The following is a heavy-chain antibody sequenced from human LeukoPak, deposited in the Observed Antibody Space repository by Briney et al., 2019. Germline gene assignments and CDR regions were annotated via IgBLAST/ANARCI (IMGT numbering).Heavy chain of an antibody. J-gene: IGHJ4*02. D-gene: IGHD1-7*01. CDR1: GFSLSTSGVG. CDR3: AHRGGNFQLDY. V-gene: IGHV2-5*02. Sequence: ESGPTLVKPTQTLTLTSTFSGFSLSTSGVGVGWIRQPPGKALEWLALIYWDNDKRYSPSLKSRLTITKDTSKNQVVLTMTNMDPVDTATYYCAHRGGNFQLDYWGQGTLVTVSS. CDR2: IYWDNDK.